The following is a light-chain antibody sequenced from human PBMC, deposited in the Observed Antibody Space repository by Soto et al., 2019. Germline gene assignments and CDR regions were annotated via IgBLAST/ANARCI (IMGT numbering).Light chain of an antibody. Sequence: FILTKSPGTLSLTQMEIATLSFMASQTVRNNYLAWYQQKPGQAPRLLIYDASSRATGIPDRFSGGGSGTDFTLTISRLEPQDFAVYYCQQFSSYPLTFGGVTKVDIK. V-gene: IGKV3-20*01. J-gene: IGKJ4*01. CDR3: QQFSSYPLT. CDR2: DAS. CDR1: QTVRNNY.